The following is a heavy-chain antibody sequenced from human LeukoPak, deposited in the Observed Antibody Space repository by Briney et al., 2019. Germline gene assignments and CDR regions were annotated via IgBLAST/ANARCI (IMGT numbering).Heavy chain of an antibody. CDR2: INPNSGGT. Sequence: ASVKVSCKASGYTFTGYYMHWVRQAPGQGLEWMGWINPNSGGTNYAQKFQGRVTMTRDTSISTAYMELSRLRSDDTAVYYCARAVVGDYYYYYYMDVWGKGTTVTVSS. CDR1: GYTFTGYY. J-gene: IGHJ6*03. CDR3: ARAVVGDYYYYYYMDV. V-gene: IGHV1-2*02. D-gene: IGHD2-15*01.